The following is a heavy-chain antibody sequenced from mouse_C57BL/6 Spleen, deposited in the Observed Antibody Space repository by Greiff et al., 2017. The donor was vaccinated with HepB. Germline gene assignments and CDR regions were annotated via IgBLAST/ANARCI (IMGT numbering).Heavy chain of an antibody. J-gene: IGHJ4*01. V-gene: IGHV1-64*01. CDR2: IHPNSGST. CDR1: GYTFTSYW. Sequence: QVQLQQSGAELVKPGASVKLSCKASGYTFTSYWMHWVKQRPGQGLEWIGMIHPNSGSTNYNEKFKSKATLTVDKSSSTAYMQLSSLTSEDSAVYYCARKGTHYYAMDYWGQGTSVTVSS. CDR3: ARKGTHYYAMDY.